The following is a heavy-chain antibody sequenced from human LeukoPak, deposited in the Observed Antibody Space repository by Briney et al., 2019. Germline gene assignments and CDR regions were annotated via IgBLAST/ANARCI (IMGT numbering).Heavy chain of an antibody. CDR1: GFTFDDYA. CDR3: AKSRPGYIHAFDI. D-gene: IGHD6-13*01. CDR2: ISWNSGSI. V-gene: IGHV3-9*01. J-gene: IGHJ3*02. Sequence: AGGSLRLSCAASGFTFDDYAMHWVRQAPGKGLEWVSGISWNSGSIGYADSVKGRFTISRDNAKNSLYLQMNSLRAEDTALYYCAKSRPGYIHAFDIWGQGTMVSVSS.